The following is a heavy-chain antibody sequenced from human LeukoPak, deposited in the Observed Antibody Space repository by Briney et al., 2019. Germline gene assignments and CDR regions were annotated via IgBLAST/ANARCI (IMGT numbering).Heavy chain of an antibody. Sequence: PGGSLRLSCAASGFTFSSYSMTWVRQAPGKGLEWVSSISSSSSYIYYADSVKGRFTISRDNAKNSLYLQMNSLRAEDTAVYYCARDFVGRRSAFDIWGQGTMVTISS. CDR1: GFTFSSYS. CDR3: ARDFVGRRSAFDI. CDR2: ISSSSSYI. D-gene: IGHD3-10*01. J-gene: IGHJ3*02. V-gene: IGHV3-21*01.